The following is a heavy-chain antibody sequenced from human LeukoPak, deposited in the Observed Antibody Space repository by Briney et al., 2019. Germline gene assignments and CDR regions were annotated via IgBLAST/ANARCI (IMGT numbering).Heavy chain of an antibody. V-gene: IGHV4-61*01. CDR2: IYYSGST. Sequence: SETLSLTCTVSGGSVISGSYYWSWIRQPPGKGLEWIGYIYYSGSTNYNPSLKSRVTISVDTSKNQFSLKLTSATAADTAVYYCARHAGGGFGTIDYWGQGTLVTVSS. CDR1: GGSVISGSYY. J-gene: IGHJ4*02. CDR3: ARHAGGGFGTIDY. D-gene: IGHD3-10*01.